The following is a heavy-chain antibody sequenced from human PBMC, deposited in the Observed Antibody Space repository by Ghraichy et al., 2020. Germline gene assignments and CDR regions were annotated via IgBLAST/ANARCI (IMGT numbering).Heavy chain of an antibody. Sequence: LSLTCAASGFTFSSYAMSWVRQAPGKGLEWVSAISGSGGSTYYADSVKGRFTISRDNSKNTLYLQMNSLRAEDTAVYYCANSPPSSWELLLYYFDYWGQGTLVTVSS. J-gene: IGHJ4*02. CDR2: ISGSGGST. CDR3: ANSPPSSWELLLYYFDY. V-gene: IGHV3-23*01. CDR1: GFTFSSYA. D-gene: IGHD1-26*01.